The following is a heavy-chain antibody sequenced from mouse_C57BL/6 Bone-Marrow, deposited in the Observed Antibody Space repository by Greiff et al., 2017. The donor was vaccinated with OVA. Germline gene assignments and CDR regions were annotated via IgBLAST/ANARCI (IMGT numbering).Heavy chain of an antibody. V-gene: IGHV1-63*01. CDR2: IYPGGGYT. D-gene: IGHD1-1*01. J-gene: IGHJ4*01. CDR3: ARRGYGSSYVAMDY. Sequence: QVQLQQSGAELVRPGTSVKMSCKASGYTFTNYWIGWAKQRPGHGLEWIGDIYPGGGYTNYNEKFKGKATLTADKSSSTAYMQFSSLTSEDSAIYYCARRGYGSSYVAMDYWGQGTSVTVSS. CDR1: GYTFTNYW.